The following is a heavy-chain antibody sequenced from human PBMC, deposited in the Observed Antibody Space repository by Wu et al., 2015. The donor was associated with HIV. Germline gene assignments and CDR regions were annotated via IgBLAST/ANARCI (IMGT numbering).Heavy chain of an antibody. CDR2: INPNSGGT. V-gene: IGHV1-2*02. J-gene: IGHJ4*02. Sequence: QVQLVQPGADVKKPGASVKVSCKASGYTFTGYYMHWLRQAPGQGLEWMGWINPNSGGTNFAQKFQDRVTLTRDTSISTAYMEMSGLGSDDTAVYYCARDYYDVLTTYSHYFFDLWGPGNAGHRLL. CDR3: ARDYYDVLTTYSHYFFDL. D-gene: IGHD3-9*01. CDR1: GYTFTGYY.